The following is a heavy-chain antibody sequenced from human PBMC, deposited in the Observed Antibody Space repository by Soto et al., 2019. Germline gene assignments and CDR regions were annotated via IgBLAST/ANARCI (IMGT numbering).Heavy chain of an antibody. V-gene: IGHV1-2*04. J-gene: IGHJ6*02. D-gene: IGHD6-13*01. CDR1: GYTFTGYY. CDR2: INPNSGGT. CDR3: ARDSNRGAGYSSNWYWEAGGGYYYYGMDV. Sequence: GASVKVSCKASGYTFTGYYIHWVRQAPGQGLEWMGWINPNSGGTNYAQKFQGWVTMTRDTSISTAYMELSRLSSDDTAVYYCARDSNRGAGYSSNWYWEAGGGYYYYGMDVWGQGTTVTVSS.